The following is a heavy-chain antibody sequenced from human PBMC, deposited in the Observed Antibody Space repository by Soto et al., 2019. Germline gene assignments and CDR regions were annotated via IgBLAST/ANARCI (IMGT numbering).Heavy chain of an antibody. CDR3: AKEQLKVVTEGVYFDY. J-gene: IGHJ4*02. CDR2: ISGSGGST. V-gene: IGHV3-23*01. Sequence: GGSLRLSCAASGFTFSSYAMSWVRQAPGKGLEWVSAISGSGGSTYYADSVKGRFTISRDNSKNTLYLQMNSLRAEDTAVYYCAKEQLKVVTEGVYFDYWGQGTLVTVSS. D-gene: IGHD2-15*01. CDR1: GFTFSSYA.